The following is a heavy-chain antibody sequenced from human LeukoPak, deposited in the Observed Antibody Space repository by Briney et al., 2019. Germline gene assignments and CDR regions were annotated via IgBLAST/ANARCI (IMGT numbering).Heavy chain of an antibody. Sequence: PGGSLRLSCAASGFTFSDYYMSWIRQAPGKGLEWVSYISSSSSYTNYADSVKGRFTISRDNAKSSLYLQMNSLRAEDTAVYYCARDPYYYGSGRYYYGMDVWGKGTTVTVSS. CDR3: ARDPYYYGSGRYYYGMDV. J-gene: IGHJ6*04. CDR2: ISSSSSYT. CDR1: GFTFSDYY. D-gene: IGHD3-10*01. V-gene: IGHV3-11*06.